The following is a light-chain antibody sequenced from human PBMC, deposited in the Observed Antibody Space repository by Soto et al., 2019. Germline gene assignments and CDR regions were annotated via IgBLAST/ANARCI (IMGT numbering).Light chain of an antibody. CDR1: QSVSSN. J-gene: IGKJ1*01. V-gene: IGKV3-20*01. CDR3: QQCGGSPT. CDR2: GAS. Sequence: EIVMTQSPATLSVSPGERATLSCRASQSVSSNLAWYQQKAGQAPRLLIYGASSRATGIPDRFSGRGSGTDFTLTISRLEPEDFAMYYCQQCGGSPTFGQGTKVDIK.